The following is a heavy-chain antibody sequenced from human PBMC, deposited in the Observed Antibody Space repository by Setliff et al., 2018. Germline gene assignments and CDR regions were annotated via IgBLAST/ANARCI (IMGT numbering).Heavy chain of an antibody. CDR1: GGSISSYY. Sequence: SETLSLTCTVSGGSISSYYWSWIRQPPGKGLEWIGYIYYSGSTNYNPSLQSRVTISVDTSKNQFSLKLSSVTAADTAVYYCARGRTVGATNRHRLYYFDYWGQGTLVTVSS. CDR2: IYYSGST. V-gene: IGHV4-59*01. D-gene: IGHD1-26*01. CDR3: ARGRTVGATNRHRLYYFDY. J-gene: IGHJ4*02.